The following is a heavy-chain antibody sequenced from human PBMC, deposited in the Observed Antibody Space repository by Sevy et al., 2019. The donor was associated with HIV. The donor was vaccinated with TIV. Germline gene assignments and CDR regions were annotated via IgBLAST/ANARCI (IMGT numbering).Heavy chain of an antibody. J-gene: IGHJ4*02. D-gene: IGHD2-8*01. CDR1: GFAFHEYC. V-gene: IGHV3-23*01. CDR2: LFFGCGKI. Sequence: GGSLRLSCAASGFAFHEYCMSWIRQAPGKGLEWVSTLFFGCGKINYADSVKGRFTISRDNSKNSFYLQMDNLRVEDTALYYCAREGCSRPHDYWGQGTRVTVSS. CDR3: AREGCSRPHDY.